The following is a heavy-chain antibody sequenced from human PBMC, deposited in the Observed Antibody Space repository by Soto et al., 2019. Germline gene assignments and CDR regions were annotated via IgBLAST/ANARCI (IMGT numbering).Heavy chain of an antibody. J-gene: IGHJ4*02. D-gene: IGHD4-17*01. V-gene: IGHV4-59*08. CDR3: ARPATDGDKDDY. Sequence: SDTLSVTCTVSGGSISRYYWSWIRQPPGKGLEWIGYIYYSGSTNYNPSLKSRVTISVDTSKNQFSLKLSSVTAADTAVYYCARPATDGDKDDYWGQGTLVTVSS. CDR1: GGSISRYY. CDR2: IYYSGST.